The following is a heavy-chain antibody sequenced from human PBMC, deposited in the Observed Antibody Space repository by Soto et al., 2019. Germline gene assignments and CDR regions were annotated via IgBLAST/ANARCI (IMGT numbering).Heavy chain of an antibody. CDR3: TRARKHRSSWFLPDY. J-gene: IGHJ4*02. Sequence: GGSLRLSCTASGFTFGDYAMSWFRQAPGKGLEWVGFIRSKAYGGTTEYAASVKGRFTISRDDSKSIAYLQMNSLKTEDTAVYYCTRARKHRSSWFLPDYWGQGTLVTVSS. V-gene: IGHV3-49*03. CDR1: GFTFGDYA. D-gene: IGHD6-13*01. CDR2: IRSKAYGGTT.